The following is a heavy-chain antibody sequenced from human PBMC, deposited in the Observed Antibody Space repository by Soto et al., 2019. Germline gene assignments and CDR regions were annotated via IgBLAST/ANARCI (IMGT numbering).Heavy chain of an antibody. CDR2: IYYSGST. CDR3: ARGFLDLRGMDV. CDR1: GGSVTSDSHY. D-gene: IGHD3-3*01. Sequence: PSETLSLTCTVSGGSVTSDSHYWSWIRQHPGKGLEWIGYIYYSGSTYYNPSLKSRVTISVDTSKNQFSLKLSSVTAADTAVYYCARGFLDLRGMDVWGQGTTVTVSS. J-gene: IGHJ6*02. V-gene: IGHV4-31*03.